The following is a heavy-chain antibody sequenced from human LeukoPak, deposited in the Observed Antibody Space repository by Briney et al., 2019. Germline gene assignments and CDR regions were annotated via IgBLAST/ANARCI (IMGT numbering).Heavy chain of an antibody. D-gene: IGHD3-3*01. J-gene: IGHJ4*02. CDR3: ARVEITIFGVVPNDY. CDR2: ISAYNGNT. V-gene: IGHV1-18*01. Sequence: SVKVSCKASGYTFTSYGISWVRQAPGQGLEWMGWISAYNGNTNYAQKLQGRVTMTTDTSTSTAYMELRSLRSDDTAVYYCARVEITIFGVVPNDYWGQGTLVTVSS. CDR1: GYTFTSYG.